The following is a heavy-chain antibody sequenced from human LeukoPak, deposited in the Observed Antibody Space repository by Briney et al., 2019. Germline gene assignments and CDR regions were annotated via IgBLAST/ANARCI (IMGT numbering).Heavy chain of an antibody. CDR2: INAYNGNT. V-gene: IGHV1-18*01. D-gene: IGHD6-13*01. CDR1: GYTFTSYI. J-gene: IGHJ6*03. CDR3: ARDRHIAAAVYYYYMDV. Sequence: ASVKVSCKASGYTFTSYIISWVRQAPGQGLEWMGWINAYNGNTDYAQRVQGRVTMTTDTSTSTAYLELRSLRSDDTAVYYCARDRHIAAAVYYYYMDVWGKGTPVTVSS.